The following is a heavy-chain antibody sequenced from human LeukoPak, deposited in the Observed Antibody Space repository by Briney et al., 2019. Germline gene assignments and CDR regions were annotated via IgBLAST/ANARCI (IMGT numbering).Heavy chain of an antibody. V-gene: IGHV3-11*04. CDR1: GFTVTDNY. CDR2: ISSSGSTI. D-gene: IGHD3-10*01. J-gene: IGHJ4*02. CDR3: ARDIIRHDY. Sequence: TGGSLRLSCAASGFTVTDNYMSWIRQAPGKGLEWVSYISSSGSTIYYADSVKGRFTISRDNAKNSLYLQMNSLRAEDTAVYYCARDIIRHDYWGQGTLVTVSS.